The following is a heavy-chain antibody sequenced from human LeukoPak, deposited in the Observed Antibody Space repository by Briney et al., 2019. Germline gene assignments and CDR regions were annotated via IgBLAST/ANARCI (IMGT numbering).Heavy chain of an antibody. CDR2: IYHDGNT. CDR1: GGSISSSPW. CDR3: VRDPHVENYFGTNTGLMDF. V-gene: IGHV4-4*02. D-gene: IGHD1-14*01. Sequence: PSETLSLTCAVSGGSISSSPWCSWVRQPPGKGLEWIGTIYHDGNTDYNPSLKSRVTISVDKAKNQLALKLTSVTAADTAVYYCVRDPHVENYFGTNTGLMDFWGQGTLVTVSS. J-gene: IGHJ4*02.